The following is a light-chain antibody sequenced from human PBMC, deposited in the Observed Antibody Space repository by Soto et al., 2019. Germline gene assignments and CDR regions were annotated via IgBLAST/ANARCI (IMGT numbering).Light chain of an antibody. Sequence: QSALTQPASVSGSPGQSITISCTGTSSDVGSYNYVSWYQQHPGKAPKLMIYDVSNRPTGVSNRFAGSKSGNTASLTISGLQAEDEADYCCSSYTSISTLVVFGGGTKLTVL. CDR3: SSYTSISTLVV. CDR2: DVS. J-gene: IGLJ2*01. V-gene: IGLV2-14*01. CDR1: SSDVGSYNY.